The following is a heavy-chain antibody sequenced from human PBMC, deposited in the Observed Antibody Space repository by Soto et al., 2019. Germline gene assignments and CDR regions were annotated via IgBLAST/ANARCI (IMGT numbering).Heavy chain of an antibody. CDR3: ARRITMVRGPYYYYGLDV. J-gene: IGHJ6*02. V-gene: IGHV3-48*02. CDR2: ISSTSSTK. Sequence: LILSCAASGFTFSSHAMNWVRQAPGKGLEWVSFISSTSSTKNYADSVKGRFTISRDNAKISLYLQMSSLRDEDTAVYYCARRITMVRGPYYYYGLDVWGQGTTVTVSS. D-gene: IGHD3-10*01. CDR1: GFTFSSHA.